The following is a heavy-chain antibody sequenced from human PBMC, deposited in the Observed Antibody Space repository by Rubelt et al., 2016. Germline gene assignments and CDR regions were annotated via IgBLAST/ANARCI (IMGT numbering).Heavy chain of an antibody. V-gene: IGHV4-38-2*02. Sequence: QLQLQESGPGLMKPSETLSLTCTVSGGSISSGYYWGWIRQPPGKGLEWIGSIYHSGSTYYNPSLKSRVTISVDRSKNQFSLNLGSVTAADTAVYYCVRGPYRSGWLALSLCFDYWGQGTLLTVSS. D-gene: IGHD6-19*01. CDR1: GGSISSGYY. CDR2: IYHSGST. CDR3: VRGPYRSGWLALSLCFDY. J-gene: IGHJ4*02.